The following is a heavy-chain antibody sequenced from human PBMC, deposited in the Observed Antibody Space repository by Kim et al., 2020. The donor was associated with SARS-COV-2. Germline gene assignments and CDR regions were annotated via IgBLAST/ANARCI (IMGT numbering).Heavy chain of an antibody. V-gene: IGHV1-69*13. CDR2: IIPIFGTA. J-gene: IGHJ4*02. CDR3: ARVTRRWLQRWDGKYYFDY. CDR1: GGTFSSYA. Sequence: SVKVSCKASGGTFSSYAISWVRQAPGQGLEWMGGIIPIFGTANYAQKFQGRVTITADESTSTAYMELSSLRSEDTAVYYCARVTRRWLQRWDGKYYFDYWGQGTLVTVSS. D-gene: IGHD5-12*01.